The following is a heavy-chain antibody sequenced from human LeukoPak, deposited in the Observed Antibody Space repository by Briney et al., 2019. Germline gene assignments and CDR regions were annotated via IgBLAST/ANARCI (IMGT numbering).Heavy chain of an antibody. J-gene: IGHJ4*02. V-gene: IGHV1-69*13. CDR2: IIPIFGTA. CDR3: ARRVATILYY. CDR1: GGTFSSYA. Sequence: ASVKVSCKASGGTFSSYAISWVRQAPGQGLEWMGGIIPIFGTANYAQEFQGRVTITADESTSTAYMELSSLRSEDTAVYYCARRVATILYYWGQGTLVTVS. D-gene: IGHD5-12*01.